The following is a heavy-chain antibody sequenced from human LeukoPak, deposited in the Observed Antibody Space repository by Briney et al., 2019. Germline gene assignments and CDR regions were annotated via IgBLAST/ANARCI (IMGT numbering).Heavy chain of an antibody. D-gene: IGHD3-10*01. CDR2: IYPGDSDT. J-gene: IGHJ3*02. V-gene: IGHV5-51*01. Sequence: GQSLKISCKGSGYNFPCYWIGWVRQIPGKGLGWMGIIYPGDSDTRYSTSFQGQVTIPADKSISTAYLQWSSLKATDTAMYYCARMYYGSGSYYSVPPGAFDIWGQGTMVTVSS. CDR3: ARMYYGSGSYYSVPPGAFDI. CDR1: GYNFPCYW.